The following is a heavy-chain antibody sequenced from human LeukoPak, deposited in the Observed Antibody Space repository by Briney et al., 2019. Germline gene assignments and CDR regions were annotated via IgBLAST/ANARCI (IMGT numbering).Heavy chain of an antibody. CDR1: GFTFSSYT. CDR2: LSGSAIST. CDR3: AKGGYYDSSGYCVY. Sequence: PGGSLRLSCAASGFTFSSYTMIWVRQAPGKGLEWVSSLSGSAISTYYTDSVKGRFTISRDNSKNTMYLQMKSLRAEDTAVYYCAKGGYYDSSGYCVYWGQGTLVTVSS. V-gene: IGHV3-23*01. J-gene: IGHJ4*02. D-gene: IGHD3-22*01.